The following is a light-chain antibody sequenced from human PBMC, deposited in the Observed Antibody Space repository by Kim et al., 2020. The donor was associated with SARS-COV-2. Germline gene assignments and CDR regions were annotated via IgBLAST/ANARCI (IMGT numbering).Light chain of an antibody. Sequence: SASVGDRVTIACRASQSISSWLAWYQQKPGKAPKLLIYKASSLESGVPSRFSGSGSGTEFTLTISSLQPDDFATYYCQQYYSSPYTFGQGTKLEI. CDR1: QSISSW. V-gene: IGKV1-5*03. J-gene: IGKJ2*01. CDR2: KAS. CDR3: QQYYSSPYT.